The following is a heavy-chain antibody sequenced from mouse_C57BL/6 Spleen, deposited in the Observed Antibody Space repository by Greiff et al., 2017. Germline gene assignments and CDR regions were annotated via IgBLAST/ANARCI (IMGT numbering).Heavy chain of an antibody. D-gene: IGHD2-2*01. CDR1: GYTFTSYW. Sequence: QVQLQQPGAELVMPGASVKLSCKASGYTFTSYWMHWVKQRPGQGLEWIGEIDPSDSYTNYNQKFKGKSTLTVDKSSSTAYMQLSSLTSADSAVYYCAGGYEAWFAYWGQGTLVTVSA. CDR2: IDPSDSYT. CDR3: AGGYEAWFAY. J-gene: IGHJ3*01. V-gene: IGHV1-69*01.